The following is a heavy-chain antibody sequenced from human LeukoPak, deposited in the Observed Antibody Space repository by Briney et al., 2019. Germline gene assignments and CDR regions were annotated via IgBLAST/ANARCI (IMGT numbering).Heavy chain of an antibody. J-gene: IGHJ6*03. CDR3: ARGRRDPTIFGVGGKFANYYYYMDV. CDR2: INHSGST. D-gene: IGHD3-3*01. CDR1: GDSISYFY. Sequence: PSETLSLTCSVSGDSISYFYWSWIRQPPGKGLEWIGEINHSGSTNYNPSLKSRVTISVDTSKNQFSLKLSSVTAADTAVYYCARGRRDPTIFGVGGKFANYYYYMDVWGKGTTVTVSS. V-gene: IGHV4-34*01.